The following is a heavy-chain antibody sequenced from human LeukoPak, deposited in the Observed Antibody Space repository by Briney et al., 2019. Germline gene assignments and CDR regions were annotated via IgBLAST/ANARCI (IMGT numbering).Heavy chain of an antibody. CDR1: GGSISSYY. J-gene: IGHJ4*02. V-gene: IGHV4-59*01. Sequence: SETLSLTCTVSGGSISSYYWSWIRQPPGKGLEWIGYIYYSGSTNYNPSLKSRVTISVDTSKNQFSLKLSSVTAADTAVYYCARAGCSGGSCPGLLDYWGQGTLVTVSS. CDR2: IYYSGST. CDR3: ARAGCSGGSCPGLLDY. D-gene: IGHD2-15*01.